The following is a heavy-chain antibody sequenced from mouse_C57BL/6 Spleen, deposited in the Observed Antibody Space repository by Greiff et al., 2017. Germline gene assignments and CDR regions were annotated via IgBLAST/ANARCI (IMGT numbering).Heavy chain of an antibody. Sequence: VQLKESGGGLVKPGGSLKLSCAASGFTFSSYAMSWVRQTPEKRLEWVATISDGGSYTYYPDNVKGRFTISRDNAKNNLYLQMSHLKSEDTAMYYCARAYGSSYGFAYWGQGTLVTVSA. CDR1: GFTFSSYA. J-gene: IGHJ3*01. V-gene: IGHV5-4*01. CDR2: ISDGGSYT. D-gene: IGHD1-1*01. CDR3: ARAYGSSYGFAY.